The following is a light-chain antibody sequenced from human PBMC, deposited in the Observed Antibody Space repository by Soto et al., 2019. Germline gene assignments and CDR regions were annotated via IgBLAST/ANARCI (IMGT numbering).Light chain of an antibody. CDR3: QQYSDWPLT. CDR2: ATS. V-gene: IGKV3-15*01. CDR1: QSVGNN. J-gene: IGKJ4*01. Sequence: EIVMTQSPATLSVSPGERATLSCRASQSVGNNFAWYQQKPGQAPRLLIFATSTRAPGVPGRFSGSGSGTEFTLTISSLQSEDFAVYYCQQYSDWPLTFGGGTKVEIE.